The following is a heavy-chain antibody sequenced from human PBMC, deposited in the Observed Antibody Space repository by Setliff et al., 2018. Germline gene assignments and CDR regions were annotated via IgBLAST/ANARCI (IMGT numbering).Heavy chain of an antibody. CDR1: GLTLINNG. CDR3: ATLSKDLNY. Sequence: PGGSLRLSCAASGLTLINNGFHWVRQAPGKGLEWVAIIWHDGTNKYYADSVKGRFDISRDSSKNTLYLQMNSLRAEDTAVYFCATLSKDLNYWGQGTLVTVSS. D-gene: IGHD3-3*01. J-gene: IGHJ4*02. V-gene: IGHV3-30*02. CDR2: IWHDGTNK.